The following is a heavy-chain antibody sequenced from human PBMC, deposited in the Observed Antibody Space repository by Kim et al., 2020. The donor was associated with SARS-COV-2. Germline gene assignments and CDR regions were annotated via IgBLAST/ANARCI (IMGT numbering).Heavy chain of an antibody. J-gene: IGHJ5*02. V-gene: IGHV4-34*01. D-gene: IGHD2-2*01. CDR1: GGSFSGYY. Sequence: SETLSLTCAVYGGSFSGYYWSWIRQPPGKGLEWIGEINHSGSTNYNPSLKSRVTISVDTSKNQFSLKLSSVTAADTAVYYCARVFKYQLALLNWFDPWGQGTLVTVSS. CDR2: INHSGST. CDR3: ARVFKYQLALLNWFDP.